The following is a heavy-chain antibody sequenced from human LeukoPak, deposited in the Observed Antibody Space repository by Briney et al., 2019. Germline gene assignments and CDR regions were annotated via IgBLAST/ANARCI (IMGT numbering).Heavy chain of an antibody. V-gene: IGHV1-69*13. CDR1: GGTFSSYA. J-gene: IGHJ4*02. Sequence: RASVKVSCKASGGTFSSYAISWVRQAPGQGLEWMGGIIPIFGTANYAQKFQGGVTITADESTSTAYMELSSLRSEDTAVYYCARDSRGEYYGSGSSYFDYWGQGTLVTVSS. CDR2: IIPIFGTA. CDR3: ARDSRGEYYGSGSSYFDY. D-gene: IGHD3-10*01.